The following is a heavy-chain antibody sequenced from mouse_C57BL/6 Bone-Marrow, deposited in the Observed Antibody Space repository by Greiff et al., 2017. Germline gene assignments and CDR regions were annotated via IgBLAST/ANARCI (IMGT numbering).Heavy chain of an antibody. Sequence: QVQLQQPGAELVKPGASVKLSCKASGYTFTSYWMQWVKQRPGQGLEWIGEIDPSDSYTNYNQKFKGKATLTVDTSSSTAYMQLSSLTSEDSAVYYCARWDYYGSSYRYYAMDYWGQGTSVTVSS. D-gene: IGHD1-1*01. CDR3: ARWDYYGSSYRYYAMDY. CDR2: IDPSDSYT. V-gene: IGHV1-50*01. J-gene: IGHJ4*01. CDR1: GYTFTSYW.